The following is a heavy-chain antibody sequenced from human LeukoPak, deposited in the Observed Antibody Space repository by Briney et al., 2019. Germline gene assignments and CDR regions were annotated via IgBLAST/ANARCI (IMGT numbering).Heavy chain of an antibody. CDR3: ARYGDYMYLYYFDY. J-gene: IGHJ4*02. CDR1: GGSISSYY. V-gene: IGHV4-59*08. D-gene: IGHD4-17*01. CDR2: IYYSGST. Sequence: PSETLSLTCTVSGGSISSYYWSWIRQPPGKGLEWIGYIYYSGSTNYNPSLKSRVTISVGTSKNQFSLKLSSVTAADTAVYYCARYGDYMYLYYFDYWGQGTLVTVSS.